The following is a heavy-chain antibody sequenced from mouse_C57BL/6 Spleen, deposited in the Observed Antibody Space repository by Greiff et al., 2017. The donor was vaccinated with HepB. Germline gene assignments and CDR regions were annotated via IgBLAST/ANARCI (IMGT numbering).Heavy chain of an antibody. Sequence: QVQLQQPGAELVKPGASVKLSCKASGYTFTSYWMQWVKQRPGQGLEWIGEIDPSDSYTNYNQKFKGMATLTVDTSPRTAYMQLSSLTSEDSAVYYCARSWVYYAMDYWGQGTPVTVSS. CDR2: IDPSDSYT. D-gene: IGHD4-1*01. CDR3: ARSWVYYAMDY. V-gene: IGHV1-50*01. J-gene: IGHJ4*01. CDR1: GYTFTSYW.